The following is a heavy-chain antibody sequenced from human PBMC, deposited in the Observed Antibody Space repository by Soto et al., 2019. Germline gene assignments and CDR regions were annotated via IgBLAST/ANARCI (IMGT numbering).Heavy chain of an antibody. V-gene: IGHV1-69*12. CDR1: GGTFSSYA. J-gene: IGHJ4*02. CDR3: ARANAVTTFTFDY. CDR2: IIPIFGTA. Sequence: QVQLVQSGAEVKKPGSSVKVSCKASGGTFSSYAISWVRQAPGQGLEWMGGIIPIFGTANYAQKFQGRATITADEXTSTAYGELSSLSSEDTAVYYCARANAVTTFTFDYWGQGTLVTDS. D-gene: IGHD4-17*01.